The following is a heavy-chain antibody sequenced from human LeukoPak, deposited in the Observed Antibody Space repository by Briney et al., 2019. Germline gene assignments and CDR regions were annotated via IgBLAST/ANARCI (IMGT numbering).Heavy chain of an antibody. CDR3: ARLSYDGEGY. CDR1: GYTFTTYG. Sequence: ASVKVSCKTSGYTFTTYGISWVRQARGQGLEYMGWISAFTGNTNYAQKFQGRVAMTMDTSTSTVEMELRSLKFDDTAVYFCARLSYDGEGYWGQGTLVTVSS. V-gene: IGHV1-18*01. J-gene: IGHJ4*02. CDR2: ISAFTGNT. D-gene: IGHD3-10*01.